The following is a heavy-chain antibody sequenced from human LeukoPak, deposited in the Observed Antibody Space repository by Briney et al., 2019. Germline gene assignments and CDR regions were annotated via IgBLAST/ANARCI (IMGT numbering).Heavy chain of an antibody. CDR3: ARGPRGYCSSTSCRSTEYYYYMDV. Sequence: PETLSLTCTVSGGSISSYYWSWIRQPPGKGLEWIGYIYDSGSTNYNPSLKSRVTISVDTSKNQFSLKLSSVTAADTAVYYCARGPRGYCSSTSCRSTEYYYYMDVWGKGTTVTVSS. J-gene: IGHJ6*03. CDR1: GGSISSYY. D-gene: IGHD2-2*01. V-gene: IGHV4-59*01. CDR2: IYDSGST.